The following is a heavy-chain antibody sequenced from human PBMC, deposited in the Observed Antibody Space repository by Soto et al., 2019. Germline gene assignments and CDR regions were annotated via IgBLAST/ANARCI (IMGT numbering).Heavy chain of an antibody. CDR3: ARVNSYGYNRAFDI. CDR2: IYYSGST. J-gene: IGHJ3*02. D-gene: IGHD5-18*01. CDR1: GGSVSSGSYY. V-gene: IGHV4-61*01. Sequence: QVQLQESGPGLVKPSETLSLTCTVSGGSVSSGSYYWSWIRQPPGKGLEWIGYIYYSGSTNYNPSLKSRVTISVDTSKNQFSLKLSSVTAAETAVYYCARVNSYGYNRAFDIWGQGTMVTVSS.